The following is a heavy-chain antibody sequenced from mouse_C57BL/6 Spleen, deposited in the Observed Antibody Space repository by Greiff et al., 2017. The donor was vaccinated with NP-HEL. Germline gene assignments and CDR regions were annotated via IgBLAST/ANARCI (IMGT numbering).Heavy chain of an antibody. CDR2: INPNYGTT. CDR1: GYSFTDYN. Sequence: EVKLMESGPELVKPGASVKISCKASGYSFTDYNMNWVKQSNGKSLEWIGVINPNYGTTSYNQKFKGKATLTVDQSSSTAYMQLNSLTSEDSAVYYCARDYCSSYAWFAYWGQGTLVTVSA. D-gene: IGHD1-1*01. J-gene: IGHJ3*01. V-gene: IGHV1-39*01. CDR3: ARDYCSSYAWFAY.